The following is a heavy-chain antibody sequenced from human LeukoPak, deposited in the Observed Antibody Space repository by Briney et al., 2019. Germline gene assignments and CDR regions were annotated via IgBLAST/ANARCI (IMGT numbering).Heavy chain of an antibody. CDR2: ISSSSSTI. Sequence: GGSLRLSCAASGFAFSSYSMNWVRQVPGKGLEWVSYISSSSSTIYYADSVKGRFTISRDNAKNSLYLQMNSLRAEDTAVYYCARGGYCSGSSCYSTTDYWGQGTLVTVSS. D-gene: IGHD2-15*01. V-gene: IGHV3-48*04. CDR3: ARGGYCSGSSCYSTTDY. J-gene: IGHJ4*02. CDR1: GFAFSSYS.